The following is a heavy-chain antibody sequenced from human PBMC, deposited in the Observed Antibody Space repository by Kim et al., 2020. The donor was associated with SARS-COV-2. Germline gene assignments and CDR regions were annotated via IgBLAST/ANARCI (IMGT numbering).Heavy chain of an antibody. Sequence: GGSLRLSCAASGFTFSSYAMSWVRQAPGKGLEWVSAISGSGGSTYYADSVKGRFTISRDNSKNTLYLQMNSLRAEDTAVYYCAKDRTPGSSWSGPEYYFDYWGQGSLVTVSS. J-gene: IGHJ4*02. CDR2: ISGSGGST. V-gene: IGHV3-23*01. CDR1: GFTFSSYA. D-gene: IGHD6-13*01. CDR3: AKDRTPGSSWSGPEYYFDY.